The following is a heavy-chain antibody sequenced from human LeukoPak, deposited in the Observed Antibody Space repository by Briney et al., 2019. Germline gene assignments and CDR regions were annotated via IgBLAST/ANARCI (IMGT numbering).Heavy chain of an antibody. CDR3: ARAEDDYYDSSGYYPVAFDI. Sequence: GGSLRLSCAASGFTFSSYSMNWVRQAPGKGLEWVSSISSSSSYIYYADSVKGRFTISRDNAENSLYLQMNSLRAEDTAVYYCARAEDDYYDSSGYYPVAFDIWGQGTMVTVSS. J-gene: IGHJ3*02. D-gene: IGHD3-22*01. V-gene: IGHV3-21*01. CDR1: GFTFSSYS. CDR2: ISSSSSYI.